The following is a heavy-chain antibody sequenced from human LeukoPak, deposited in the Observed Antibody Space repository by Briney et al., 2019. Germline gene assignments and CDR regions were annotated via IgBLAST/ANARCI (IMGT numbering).Heavy chain of an antibody. V-gene: IGHV1-2*02. CDR3: ARDLRFLEWLDYYYYYGMDV. D-gene: IGHD3-3*01. CDR1: GYTFTGYY. CDR2: INPNSGGT. J-gene: IGHJ6*02. Sequence: ASVKVSCKASGYTFTGYYMDWVRQAPGQGLEWMGWINPNSGGTNYAQKFQGRVTMTRDTSISTAYMELSRLRSDDTAVYYCARDLRFLEWLDYYYYYGMDVWGQGTTVTVSS.